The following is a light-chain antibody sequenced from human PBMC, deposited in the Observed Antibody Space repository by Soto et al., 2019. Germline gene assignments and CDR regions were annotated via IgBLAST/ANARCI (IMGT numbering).Light chain of an antibody. CDR1: QSISSY. CDR3: QQSYSTPRT. V-gene: IGKV1-39*01. Sequence: DIQMTQSPSSLSACVGDRVNITCRASQSISSYLNWYQQKPGKAPKLLIYAASSLQSGVPSRFSGSGSGTDFTLTISSLQPEDFATYYCQQSYSTPRTFGQGTRLEI. CDR2: AAS. J-gene: IGKJ5*01.